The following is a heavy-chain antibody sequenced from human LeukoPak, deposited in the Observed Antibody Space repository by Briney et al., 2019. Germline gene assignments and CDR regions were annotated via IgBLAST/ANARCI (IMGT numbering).Heavy chain of an antibody. D-gene: IGHD1-7*01. CDR1: GDTVSSNSAA. Sequence: SQTLSLTCALSGDTVSSNSAAWHWIRQSPSRGLEWLVRTYYRSKWYNDYAVSVKSRITINPDTSKNQFSLQLNSVTPEDTAVYYCARDDLVELHWFDPWGQGTLVTVSS. CDR2: TYYRSKWYN. J-gene: IGHJ5*02. V-gene: IGHV6-1*01. CDR3: ARDDLVELHWFDP.